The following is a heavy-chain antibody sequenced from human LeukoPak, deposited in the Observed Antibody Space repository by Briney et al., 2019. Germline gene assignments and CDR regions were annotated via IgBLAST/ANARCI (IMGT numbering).Heavy chain of an antibody. Sequence: GGSLRLSCAASGFTFSSYAMSWVRQAPGKGLEWVSAISGSGGSTYYADPVKGRFTISRDNSKNTLYLQMNSLRAEDTAVYYCAKASSRGELSYRPFDYWGQGTLVTVSS. J-gene: IGHJ4*02. D-gene: IGHD3-16*02. CDR2: ISGSGGST. CDR1: GFTFSSYA. V-gene: IGHV3-23*01. CDR3: AKASSRGELSYRPFDY.